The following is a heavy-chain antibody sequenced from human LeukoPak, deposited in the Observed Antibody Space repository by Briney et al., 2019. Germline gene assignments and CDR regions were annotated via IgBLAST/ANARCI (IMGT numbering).Heavy chain of an antibody. V-gene: IGHV3-23*01. CDR3: AKDIVATIGGSTYFDY. CDR2: INGNGGST. J-gene: IGHJ4*02. Sequence: GGSLRLSCAASGFAFSSYAMNWVRQAPGKGLEWVSAINGNGGSTYYADSVKGRFTISRDNSKNTLYLQMNSLRAEDTAVYYCAKDIVATIGGSTYFDYWGQGTLVTVSS. D-gene: IGHD5-12*01. CDR1: GFAFSSYA.